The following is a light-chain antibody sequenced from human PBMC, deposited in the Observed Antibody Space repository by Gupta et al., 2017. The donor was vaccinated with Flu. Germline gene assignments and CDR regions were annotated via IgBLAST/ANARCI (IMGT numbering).Light chain of an antibody. CDR3: QQYGGSPST. J-gene: IGKJ3*01. CDR2: GAS. Sequence: EIVLTQSSRTLSLSPGERATLSCRASQSISSSYLVWYQQKPGQSPRLLIYGASSRATGITDRFSGSGSGTDFSLTISRLEPEDFAVYYCQQYGGSPSTFGPGTKVDIK. CDR1: QSISSSY. V-gene: IGKV3-20*01.